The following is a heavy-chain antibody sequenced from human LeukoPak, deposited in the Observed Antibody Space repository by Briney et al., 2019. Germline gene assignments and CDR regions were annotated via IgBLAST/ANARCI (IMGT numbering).Heavy chain of an antibody. CDR2: ISAYNGNT. D-gene: IGHD3-22*01. J-gene: IGHJ4*02. V-gene: IGHV1-18*01. Sequence: ASVKVSCKASGYTFTSYGISWVRQAPGQGLEWMGWISAYNGNTNYAQKLQGRVTMTTDTSTSTAYMELRSLRSDDTAVYYCARRLPNYYDSSGYYEGHDYWGQGTLVTVPS. CDR1: GYTFTSYG. CDR3: ARRLPNYYDSSGYYEGHDY.